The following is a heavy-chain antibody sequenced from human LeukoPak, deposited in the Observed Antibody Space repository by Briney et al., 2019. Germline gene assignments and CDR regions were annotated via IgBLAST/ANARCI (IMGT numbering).Heavy chain of an antibody. V-gene: IGHV4-59*11. CDR2: IYYSGIT. CDR1: GGSISSQY. Sequence: SETLSLTCTVSGGSISSQYWSLIRQPPGKGLEWIGYIYYSGITKYSPALKSRVTISVDTSKNQFSLRLTSVTAADTAVYYCARTSYHYNSGDYGWYFDYWGQGTLVTVSA. CDR3: ARTSYHYNSGDYGWYFDY. D-gene: IGHD3-10*01. J-gene: IGHJ4*02.